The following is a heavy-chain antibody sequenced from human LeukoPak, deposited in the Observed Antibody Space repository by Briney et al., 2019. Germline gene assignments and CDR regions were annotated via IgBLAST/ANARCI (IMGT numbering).Heavy chain of an antibody. CDR1: GGSVSSGSYY. D-gene: IGHD3-10*01. Sequence: PSETLSLTCTVSGGSVSSGSYYWSWIRQPPGKGLEWIGYIYYSGSTNYNPSLKSRVTISVDTSKNQFSLKLSSVTAADTAVYYCARERGYYGSGSHNDAFDIWGQETMVTVSS. V-gene: IGHV4-61*01. CDR3: ARERGYYGSGSHNDAFDI. J-gene: IGHJ3*02. CDR2: IYYSGST.